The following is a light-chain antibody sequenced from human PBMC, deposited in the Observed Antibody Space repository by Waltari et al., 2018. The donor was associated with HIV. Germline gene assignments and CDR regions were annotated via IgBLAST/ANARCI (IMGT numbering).Light chain of an antibody. CDR3: SSYADTNNVL. CDR2: AVN. CDR1: SSDVGVLDY. V-gene: IGLV2-8*01. J-gene: IGLJ3*02. Sequence: QSALTQPPSASASPGQSVTLSCPATSSDVGVLDYVSWYQQHPAKAPKLLIYAVNRRPSGVPDRFSGSKSGNTASLTVSGLQTEDEADYYCSSYADTNNVLFGGGTKLTVL.